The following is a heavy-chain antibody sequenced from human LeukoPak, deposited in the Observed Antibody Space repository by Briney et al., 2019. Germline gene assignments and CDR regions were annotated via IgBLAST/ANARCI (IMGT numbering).Heavy chain of an antibody. Sequence: GGALRVSRVATGFTLSSYAISWVRQAPGRGVEGVSAISGRGGSTYYADSVKGRFTISRDNPKSTLYLQMNSLRAEDTAVYYCAKDQDPSVVVTWDVYYFDYWGQGTLVTISS. CDR1: GFTLSSYA. CDR3: AKDQDPSVVVTWDVYYFDY. J-gene: IGHJ4*02. V-gene: IGHV3-23*01. D-gene: IGHD2-21*02. CDR2: ISGRGGST.